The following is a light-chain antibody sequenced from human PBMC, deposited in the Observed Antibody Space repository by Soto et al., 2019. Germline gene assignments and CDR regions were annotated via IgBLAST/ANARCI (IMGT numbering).Light chain of an antibody. CDR3: LHDYNYPRP. J-gene: IGKJ1*01. CDR1: QDINNE. CDR2: AAS. Sequence: AIQMTQSPSSLSASVGGRVTITCRASQDINNELAWYQQKPGKAPKLLIYAASTLQSGVPSRFRCSGSGTYFALTISKLQPEDFATYFCLHDYNYPRPFGPGPKV. V-gene: IGKV1-6*01.